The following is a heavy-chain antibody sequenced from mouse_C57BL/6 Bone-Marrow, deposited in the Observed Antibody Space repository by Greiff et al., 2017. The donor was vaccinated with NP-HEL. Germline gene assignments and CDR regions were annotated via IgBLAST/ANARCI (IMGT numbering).Heavy chain of an antibody. CDR2: ISGGGGNT. V-gene: IGHV5-9*01. CDR3: ARRGDYDDSFAY. J-gene: IGHJ3*01. Sequence: EVMLVESGGGLVKPGGSLKLSCAASGFTFSSYTMSWVRQTPEKRLEWVATISGGGGNTYYPDSVKGRFTISRDNAKNTLYLQMSSLRSEDTALYYCARRGDYDDSFAYWGQGTLVTVSA. CDR1: GFTFSSYT. D-gene: IGHD2-4*01.